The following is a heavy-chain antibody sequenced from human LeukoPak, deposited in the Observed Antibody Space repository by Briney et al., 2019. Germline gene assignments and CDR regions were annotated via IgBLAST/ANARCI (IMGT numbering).Heavy chain of an antibody. J-gene: IGHJ6*02. CDR2: IYYSGST. Sequence: PSETLSLTCTVSGGSISSSSYYWGWIRQPPGKGLEWIGSIYYSGSTYYNPSLKSRVTISVDTSKNQFSLKLSSVTAADTAVYYCASLGATYSSGWRDSLYYYYGMDVWGQGTTVTVSS. V-gene: IGHV4-39*01. CDR3: ASLGATYSSGWRDSLYYYYGMDV. D-gene: IGHD6-19*01. CDR1: GGSISSSSYY.